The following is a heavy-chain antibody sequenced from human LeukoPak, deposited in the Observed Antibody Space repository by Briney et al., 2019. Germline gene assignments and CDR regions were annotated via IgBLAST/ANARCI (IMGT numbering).Heavy chain of an antibody. V-gene: IGHV4-4*09. J-gene: IGHJ6*03. CDR1: GVTPSVQS. D-gene: IGHD6-13*01. CDR3: ARLSSSWYFYYYYYMDV. CDR2: VSTSGIT. Sequence: TLSLTRAVSGVTPSVQSAGWVRRPPAEGLGWSGYVSTSGITNYHPSLESRVTISVDTSKNQFSLKLSSVTAADTAVYYCARLSSSWYFYYYYYMDVWGKGTTVTVSS.